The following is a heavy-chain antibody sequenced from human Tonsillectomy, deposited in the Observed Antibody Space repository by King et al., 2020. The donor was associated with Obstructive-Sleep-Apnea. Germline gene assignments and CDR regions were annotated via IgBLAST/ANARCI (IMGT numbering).Heavy chain of an antibody. CDR1: ESTFSTYG. V-gene: IGHV3-48*04. D-gene: IGHD1-26*01. CDR3: ARNIVGSTYDASDI. J-gene: IGHJ3*02. CDR2: ISTSSRTV. Sequence: QLVQSGGALVQPGGSLRLSCAASESTFSTYGMIWVRQAPGKGLEWISYISTSSRTVYYADSVRGRFTISSDNAKNSLFLQMNSLRAEDTAVYYCARNIVGSTYDASDIWGQGTMVTVSS.